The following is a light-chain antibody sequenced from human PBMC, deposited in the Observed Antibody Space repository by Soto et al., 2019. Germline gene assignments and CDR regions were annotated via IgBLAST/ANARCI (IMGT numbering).Light chain of an antibody. CDR2: GAS. J-gene: IGKJ1*01. CDR3: QQYRASPPST. V-gene: IGKV3-20*01. Sequence: EIVLTQSPGTLSLSPGERATLSCRASQSVSSNYLAWYQQKPGQAPRLLIYGASSRATDIPDRFSGSGSGTDFTLTISRLEPEFFAVYYCQQYRASPPSTLGQETRVDTK. CDR1: QSVSSNY.